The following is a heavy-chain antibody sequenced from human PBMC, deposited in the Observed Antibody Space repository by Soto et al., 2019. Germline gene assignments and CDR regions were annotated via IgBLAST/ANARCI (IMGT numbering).Heavy chain of an antibody. CDR2: ITHDGNI. Sequence: PSETLSLTCAVYGGSFSGYYWTWIRQPPGKGLEWIGEITHDGNINYNPSLKSRVTISVDTSKNQFSLMLSFVTAADTAVYFCARGQDRSTGGDNWGQGTLVTVSS. J-gene: IGHJ4*02. CDR1: GGSFSGYY. D-gene: IGHD2-2*01. V-gene: IGHV4-34*01. CDR3: ARGQDRSTGGDN.